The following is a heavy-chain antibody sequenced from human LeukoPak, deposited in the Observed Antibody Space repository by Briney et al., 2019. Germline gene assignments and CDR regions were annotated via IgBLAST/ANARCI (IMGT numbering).Heavy chain of an antibody. CDR2: INHSGST. J-gene: IGHJ5*02. D-gene: IGHD3-16*02. CDR3: ARGRRITFGGVIVIPFGSNWFDP. CDR1: GGSFSGYY. Sequence: SETLSLTCAVYGGSFSGYYWSWIRQPPGKGLEWIGEINHSGSTNYNPSLKSRVTISVDTSKNQFSLKLSSVTAADTAVYYCARGRRITFGGVIVIPFGSNWFDPWGQGTPVTVSS. V-gene: IGHV4-34*01.